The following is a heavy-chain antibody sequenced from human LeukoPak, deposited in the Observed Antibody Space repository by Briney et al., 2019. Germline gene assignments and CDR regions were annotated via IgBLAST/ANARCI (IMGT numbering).Heavy chain of an antibody. CDR1: RFTLSSYA. CDR2: ISGSGGST. J-gene: IGHJ4*02. V-gene: IGHV3-23*01. D-gene: IGHD6-13*01. Sequence: GGSLRLSCAASRFTLSSYAMSWVRQAPGKGLEWVSAISGSGGSTYYADSVKGRFTISRDNSKNTLYLQMNSLRAEDTAVYYCAKDERGLIAAAPFDYWGQGTLVTVSS. CDR3: AKDERGLIAAAPFDY.